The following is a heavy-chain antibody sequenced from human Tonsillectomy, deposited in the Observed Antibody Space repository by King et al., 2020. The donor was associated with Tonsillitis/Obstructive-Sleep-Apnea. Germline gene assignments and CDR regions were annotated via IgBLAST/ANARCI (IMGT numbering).Heavy chain of an antibody. Sequence: VQLVESGAEVKKPGASVKVSCKASGYTFTSYYMHWVRQAPGQGLEWMGIINPSGGSTRYAQKFQGRVTMTRDTSTSTVYMELSSLRSEDTAVYYCASAGDDVGGYTWLDPWGQGTLVPVSS. CDR1: GYTFTSYY. V-gene: IGHV1-46*01. D-gene: IGHD2-21*02. J-gene: IGHJ5*02. CDR2: INPSGGST. CDR3: ASAGDDVGGYTWLDP.